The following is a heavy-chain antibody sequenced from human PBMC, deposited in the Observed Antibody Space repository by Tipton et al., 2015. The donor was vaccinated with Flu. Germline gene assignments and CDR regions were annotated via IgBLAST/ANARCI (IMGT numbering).Heavy chain of an antibody. CDR2: IYYSGST. CDR1: GGSVSSGSYY. Sequence: LRLSCTVSGGSVSSGSYYWSWIRQPPGKGLEWIGYIYYSGSTNYNPSLKSRVTISVDTSKNQFSLKLSSVTAADTAVYYCARADSSGWLGYWGQGTLVTVSS. D-gene: IGHD6-19*01. CDR3: ARADSSGWLGY. V-gene: IGHV4-61*01. J-gene: IGHJ4*02.